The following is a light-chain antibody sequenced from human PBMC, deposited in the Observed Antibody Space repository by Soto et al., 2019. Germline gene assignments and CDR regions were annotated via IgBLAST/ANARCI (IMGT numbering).Light chain of an antibody. CDR3: QQRSSWPLA. CDR1: QSVSSS. Sequence: EIVLTQSPATLSLSPGETATLSCRASQSVSSSLAWYQQTPGQTPRLLMYDASNRATGIPARFSGSGSGTDFTLTVSSLEPEDFAVYYCQQRSSWPLAFGGGTKVEIK. V-gene: IGKV3-11*01. J-gene: IGKJ4*01. CDR2: DAS.